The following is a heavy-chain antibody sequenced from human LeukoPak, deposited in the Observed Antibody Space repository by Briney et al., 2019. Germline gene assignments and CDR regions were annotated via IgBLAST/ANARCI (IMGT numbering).Heavy chain of an antibody. J-gene: IGHJ3*02. CDR2: TYYSPNSHN. CDR1: GDSLSSNSAA. Sequence: KASHTLSLTCAISGDSLSSNSAAWNWNRQSPSRGLDWLRRTYYSPNSHNDYAVSVKSRITINSDTSKNQFSLQLNSVTPEDTAVHYCARGSAFDMWGQGKMVTVSS. V-gene: IGHV6-1*01. CDR3: ARGSAFDM.